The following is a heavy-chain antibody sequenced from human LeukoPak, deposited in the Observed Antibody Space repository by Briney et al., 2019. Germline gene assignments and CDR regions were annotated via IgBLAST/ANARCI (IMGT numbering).Heavy chain of an antibody. CDR2: IYYSGST. CDR3: ARCPVVPQAHYFDY. CDR1: GGSISSTYYY. J-gene: IGHJ4*02. V-gene: IGHV4-39*01. Sequence: SETLSLTCTVSGGSISSTYYYWAWIRRPPGKGLEWIGSIYYSGSTYYNPSPKSRVTISVDTSKNQFSLKLSSVAAPDTALYYCARCPVVPQAHYFDYWGQGTLVTVSS. D-gene: IGHD2-15*01.